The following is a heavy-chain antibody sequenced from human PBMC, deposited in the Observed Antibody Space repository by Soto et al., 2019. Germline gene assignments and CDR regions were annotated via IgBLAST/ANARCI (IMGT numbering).Heavy chain of an antibody. J-gene: IGHJ5*02. CDR3: ARSTYYYDRNGYLAP. CDR1: GFTVSSNY. D-gene: IGHD3-22*01. Sequence: EVQLVETGGGLIQPGGSLRLSCAASGFTVSSNYMSWVRQAPGKGLEWVSVIYSGGSTYYADSVKGRFTISRDHSTNTLYLQMNSVRAENTAVYYCARSTYYYDRNGYLAPWGQGTLVTVSS. CDR2: IYSGGST. V-gene: IGHV3-53*02.